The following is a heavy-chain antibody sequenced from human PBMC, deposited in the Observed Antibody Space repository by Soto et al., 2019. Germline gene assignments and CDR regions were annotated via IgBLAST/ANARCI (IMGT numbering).Heavy chain of an antibody. Sequence: PGGSLRLSCAPSAFTPNTYATSWDRQAPGKGLEWVSGIIASDGATCYADSVKGRFTISRDNSRNTVFLQMSSLRDDDTAVYYCAKEYKEVQSPILFDSWGPGTLGTVSS. V-gene: IGHV3-23*01. CDR2: IIASDGAT. CDR1: AFTPNTYA. CDR3: AKEYKEVQSPILFDS. J-gene: IGHJ4*02. D-gene: IGHD1-1*01.